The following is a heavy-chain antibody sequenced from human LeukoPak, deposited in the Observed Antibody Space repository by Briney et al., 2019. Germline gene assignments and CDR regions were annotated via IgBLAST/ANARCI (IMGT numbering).Heavy chain of an antibody. Sequence: GGSLRLSCAASGFTFSSYGMHWVRQAPGKGLEWVALISYDGSNKDCADSVKGRFTISRDNSKNTLYLQMNSLRPEDTAVYYCAKDGASSWFGEATWGQGTLVTVSS. V-gene: IGHV3-30*18. J-gene: IGHJ5*02. CDR2: ISYDGSNK. D-gene: IGHD6-13*01. CDR3: AKDGASSWFGEAT. CDR1: GFTFSSYG.